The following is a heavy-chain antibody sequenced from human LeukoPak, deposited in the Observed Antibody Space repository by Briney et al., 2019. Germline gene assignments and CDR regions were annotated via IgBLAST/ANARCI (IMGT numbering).Heavy chain of an antibody. D-gene: IGHD6-19*01. CDR3: AKDRGQSSTAVAGND. CDR2: ISYDGTNK. J-gene: IGHJ4*02. Sequence: PGGSLRLSCAASGFTFNSYAMRWVRQAPGKGLVWVAVISYDGTNKYYPDSVKGRFTISRDNSKNTLYLQMNSLRAEDTAVYYCAKDRGQSSTAVAGNDWGQGTLVTVPS. V-gene: IGHV3-30*18. CDR1: GFTFNSYA.